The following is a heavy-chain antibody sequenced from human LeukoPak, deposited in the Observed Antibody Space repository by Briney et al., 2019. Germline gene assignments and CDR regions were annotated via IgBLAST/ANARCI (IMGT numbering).Heavy chain of an antibody. Sequence: RPGRSLRLSCAASGFTFSRYGMYWVRQAPGKGLEWVAVISYDGSNKYYADSVKGRFTISRDNSKNTLFLHMNSLRAEDTAVYYCARNMGDWGRAFDFWGQGTMVTVSS. D-gene: IGHD7-27*01. V-gene: IGHV3-30*03. CDR2: ISYDGSNK. CDR1: GFTFSRYG. J-gene: IGHJ3*01. CDR3: ARNMGDWGRAFDF.